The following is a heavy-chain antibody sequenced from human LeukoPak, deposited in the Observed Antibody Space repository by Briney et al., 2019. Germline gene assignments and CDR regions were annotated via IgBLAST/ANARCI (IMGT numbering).Heavy chain of an antibody. Sequence: ASVTVSCKASGYTFTSYGISWVRQAPGQGLEGMGLISAYNGNTNYAQKLQGRVTMTTDTSTSTDYMELRSLRSDDTAVYYCAREGTTGTMGAFDIWGQGTMVTVSS. J-gene: IGHJ3*02. D-gene: IGHD1-1*01. CDR1: GYTFTSYG. CDR2: ISAYNGNT. V-gene: IGHV1-18*01. CDR3: AREGTTGTMGAFDI.